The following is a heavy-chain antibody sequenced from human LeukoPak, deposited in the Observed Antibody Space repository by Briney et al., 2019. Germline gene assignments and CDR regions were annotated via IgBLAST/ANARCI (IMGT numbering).Heavy chain of an antibody. CDR2: ISAYNGNT. CDR1: GYTFTSYG. D-gene: IGHD3-10*01. CDR3: ARDQATMVRGVMDAFDI. V-gene: IGHV1-18*01. Sequence: GASVKVSCKASGYTFTSYGISWVPQAPGQGLEWMGWISAYNGNTNYAQKLQGRVTMTTDTSTSTAYMELRSLRSDDTAVYYCARDQATMVRGVMDAFDIWGQGTMVTVSS. J-gene: IGHJ3*02.